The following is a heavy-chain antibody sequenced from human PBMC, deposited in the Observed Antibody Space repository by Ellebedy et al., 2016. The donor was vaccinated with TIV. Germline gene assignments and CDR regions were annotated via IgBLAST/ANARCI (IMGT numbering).Heavy chain of an antibody. CDR1: GYSFTAFT. V-gene: IGHV1-3*01. Sequence: ASVKVSXXGSGYSFTAFTIHWLRQAPGQRLEWMGWIVAGSGNTRSSQRFQGRVSFTRDASARISYMFLSSLRSEDTVVYYCARTLEYGDNYYLDYWGQGTLVTVSS. CDR3: ARTLEYGDNYYLDY. J-gene: IGHJ4*02. D-gene: IGHD4-23*01. CDR2: IVAGSGNT.